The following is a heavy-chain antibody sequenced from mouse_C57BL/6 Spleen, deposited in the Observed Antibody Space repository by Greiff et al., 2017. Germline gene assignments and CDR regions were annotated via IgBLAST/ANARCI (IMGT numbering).Heavy chain of an antibody. CDR1: GYAFSSSW. Sequence: VKLQESGPELVKPGASVKISCKASGYAFSSSWMNWVKQRPGKGLEWIGRIYPGDGDTNYNGKFKGKATLTADKSSSTAYMQLSSLTSEDSAVYFCARHEGSDYGFAYWGQGTLVTVSA. CDR3: ARHEGSDYGFAY. D-gene: IGHD2-4*01. J-gene: IGHJ3*01. CDR2: IYPGDGDT. V-gene: IGHV1-82*01.